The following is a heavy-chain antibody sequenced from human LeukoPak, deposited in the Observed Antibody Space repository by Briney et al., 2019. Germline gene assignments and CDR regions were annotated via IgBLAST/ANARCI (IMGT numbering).Heavy chain of an antibody. CDR1: GGTFSSYA. Sequence: SVKVPCKASGGTFSSYAISWVRQAPGQGLEWMGGIIPIFGTANYAQKFQGRVTITADESTSTAYMELSSLRSEDTAVYYCASSSSTVVTPGRFDYWGQGALVTVSS. CDR3: ASSSSTVVTPGRFDY. V-gene: IGHV1-69*01. J-gene: IGHJ4*02. CDR2: IIPIFGTA. D-gene: IGHD4-23*01.